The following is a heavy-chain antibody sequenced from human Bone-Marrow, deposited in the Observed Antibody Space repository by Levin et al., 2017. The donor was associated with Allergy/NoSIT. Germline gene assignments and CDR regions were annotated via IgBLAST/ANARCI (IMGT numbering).Heavy chain of an antibody. D-gene: IGHD3-10*01. J-gene: IGHJ4*02. Sequence: QAGGSLRLSCEVSGFTFSDYGLHWVRQAPGKGLEWVAAISYHGGDQYYIDSVKGRFVLSRAHSKNTLHLQMNSLRLEDTAVYYCAKERNSNVFGSGSWNFHFDSWGQGTLVTVSS. CDR2: ISYHGGDQ. CDR1: GFTFSDYG. CDR3: AKERNSNVFGSGSWNFHFDS. V-gene: IGHV3-30*18.